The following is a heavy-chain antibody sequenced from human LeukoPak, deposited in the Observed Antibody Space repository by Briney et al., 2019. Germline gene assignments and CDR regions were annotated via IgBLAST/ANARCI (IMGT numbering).Heavy chain of an antibody. J-gene: IGHJ4*02. Sequence: GGSLRLSCAASGITFSSNWMSWARQARGKGREWGANIKQDGSEKYYVDSVKGRFTISRDNAKNSLYLQMNSLRAEDTAVYYCARDRGFWGQGTLVTVSS. CDR1: GITFSSNW. CDR2: IKQDGSEK. V-gene: IGHV3-7*01. CDR3: ARDRGF.